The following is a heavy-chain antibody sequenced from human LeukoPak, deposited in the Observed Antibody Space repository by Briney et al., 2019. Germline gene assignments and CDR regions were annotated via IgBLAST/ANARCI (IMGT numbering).Heavy chain of an antibody. V-gene: IGHV3-7*01. D-gene: IGHD2-21*02. CDR1: GFTFSSYW. CDR2: IKQDGSEK. Sequence: GGSLRLSCAASGFTFSSYWMSWVRQAPGKGLEWVANIKQDGSEKYYVDSVKGRFTISRDNAKNSLYLQMNSLRAEDTAVYYCARDRDAYCGGDCYSDYFDYWGQGTLVTVSS. CDR3: ARDRDAYCGGDCYSDYFDY. J-gene: IGHJ4*02.